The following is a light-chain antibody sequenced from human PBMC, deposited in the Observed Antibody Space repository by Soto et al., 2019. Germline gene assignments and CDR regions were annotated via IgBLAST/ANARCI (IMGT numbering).Light chain of an antibody. V-gene: IGLV1-40*01. CDR1: SSNIGAGYD. CDR2: RNN. CDR3: QFYDSSLSVV. J-gene: IGLJ2*01. Sequence: QSVLTQPPSVSGAPGQRVTISCTGSSSNIGAGYDVHWYQHLPATAPKLLIYRNNNRPSGVPDRFSGSKSGTSASLAITGLQADDEADYYCQFYDSSLSVVFGGGTKLTVL.